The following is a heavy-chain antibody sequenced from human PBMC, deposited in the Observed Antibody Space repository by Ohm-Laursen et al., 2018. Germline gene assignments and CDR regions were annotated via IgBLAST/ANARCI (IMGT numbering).Heavy chain of an antibody. Sequence: ASVKVSCKASGYTFISYDINWVRQATGQGLEWMGWMNPSSGNTGYAQKFQGRVTMTRNTSINTAYMELSSLRSEDTAVYYCARMGPQQPHWYFDLWGRGTLVTVSS. CDR1: GYTFISYD. CDR2: MNPSSGNT. V-gene: IGHV1-8*01. D-gene: IGHD1/OR15-1a*01. CDR3: ARMGPQQPHWYFDL. J-gene: IGHJ2*01.